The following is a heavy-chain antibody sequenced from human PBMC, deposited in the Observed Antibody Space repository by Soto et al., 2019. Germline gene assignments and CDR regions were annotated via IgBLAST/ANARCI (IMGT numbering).Heavy chain of an antibody. D-gene: IGHD3-16*02. CDR1: GGSISSSHW. CDR2: IFHSGSR. CDR3: ARAGAGDYVWGSYRQFDY. J-gene: IGHJ4*02. V-gene: IGHV4-4*02. Sequence: LSLTCSVSGGSISSSHWWSWVRQPPGKGLEWIGEIFHSGSRNYNPSLKSPVTISVDKSKNQFSLKLSSVTAADTAVYYCARAGAGDYVWGSYRQFDYWGQGTLVTVSS.